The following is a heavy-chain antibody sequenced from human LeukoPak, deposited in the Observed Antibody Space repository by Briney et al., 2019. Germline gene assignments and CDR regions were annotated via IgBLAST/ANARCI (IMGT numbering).Heavy chain of an antibody. V-gene: IGHV3-74*01. J-gene: IGHJ4*02. D-gene: IGHD3-10*01. CDR1: GFTFSNYW. CDR2: IKSDGSST. CDR3: ARSITMVRGVIIGLDY. Sequence: GLLRLSFAASGFTFSNYWMHWVRPASGKGLVWGLSIKSDGSSTSYADSVKGRFTISRDNAKNTLYLQMNSLRAEDTAVYYCARSITMVRGVIIGLDYWGQGTLVTVSS.